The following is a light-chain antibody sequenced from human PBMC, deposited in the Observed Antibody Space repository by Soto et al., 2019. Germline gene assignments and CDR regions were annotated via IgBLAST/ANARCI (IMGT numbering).Light chain of an antibody. CDR1: SSGVGGYNY. Sequence: QSALTQPASVSGSPGQSITISCTGTSSGVGGYNYVSWYQQHPGKAPKLMIYDGSNRPSGVSNRFSGSKSGSTASLTISGLQAEDEADYYCSSYTSSSTYVFGTGTKVTVL. V-gene: IGLV2-14*01. CDR2: DGS. CDR3: SSYTSSSTYV. J-gene: IGLJ1*01.